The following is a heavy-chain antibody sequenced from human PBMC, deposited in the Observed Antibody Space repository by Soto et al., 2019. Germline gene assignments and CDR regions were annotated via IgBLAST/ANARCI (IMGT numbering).Heavy chain of an antibody. CDR2: ISAYNGNT. CDR1: GYTFTSYG. V-gene: IGHV1-18*01. J-gene: IGHJ4*02. CDR3: ARDRGYSSDY. D-gene: IGHD3-22*01. Sequence: QVQLVQSGAEMKKPGASVKVSCKASGYTFTSYGITWVRQAPGQGLEWMGWISAYNGNTNYAQKLQGRVTMTTDTSTRTAYMKLRSLRSNDTDVHYCARDRGYSSDYWGQGTLVTVSS.